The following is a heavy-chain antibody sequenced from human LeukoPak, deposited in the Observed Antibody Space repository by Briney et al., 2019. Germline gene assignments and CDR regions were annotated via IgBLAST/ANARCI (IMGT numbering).Heavy chain of an antibody. J-gene: IGHJ4*02. CDR1: GFTFSSYW. D-gene: IGHD3-22*01. V-gene: IGHV3-7*01. Sequence: GGSLRLSCVVSGFTFSSYWMSWVRQAPGKGLEWVANIRQDGSEKYYVDSVKGRFTISRDNAKNSLYLQMNSLRAEDTAVYYCARGKWGDYYDSSGYYYFDYWGQGTLVTVSS. CDR3: ARGKWGDYYDSSGYYYFDY. CDR2: IRQDGSEK.